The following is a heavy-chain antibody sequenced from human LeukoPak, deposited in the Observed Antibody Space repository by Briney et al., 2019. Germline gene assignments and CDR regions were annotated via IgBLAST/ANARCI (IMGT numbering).Heavy chain of an antibody. CDR2: INPSGGST. CDR1: GYTLTTYY. D-gene: IGHD3-22*01. Sequence: GASVKVSCKASGYTLTTYYIHWVRQAPGQGLEWMGFINPSGGSTSYAQKFQGRVTMTRDTSTSTVYMELSSLRSEDTAVYYCARDQKHYYDSSGFSYYGMDVWGQGTTVTVSS. V-gene: IGHV1-46*01. CDR3: ARDQKHYYDSSGFSYYGMDV. J-gene: IGHJ6*02.